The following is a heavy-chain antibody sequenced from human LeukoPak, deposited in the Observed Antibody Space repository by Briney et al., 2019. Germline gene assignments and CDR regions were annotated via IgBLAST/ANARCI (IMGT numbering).Heavy chain of an antibody. J-gene: IGHJ3*02. CDR1: GYTIYSFG. CDR2: ISAHYANT. CDR3: ARVRLGADAFDI. Sequence: ASVKVSCKASGYTIYSFGLGWVRQAPGQGLQWMGWISAHYANTNYAQNLQGRVTINTGTTTNTAYMELRSLTSDDTAMYYCARVRLGADAFDIWGQGTMVTVSS. D-gene: IGHD3-16*01. V-gene: IGHV1-18*01.